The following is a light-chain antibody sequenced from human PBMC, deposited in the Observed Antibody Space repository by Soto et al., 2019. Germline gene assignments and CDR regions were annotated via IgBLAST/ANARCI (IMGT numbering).Light chain of an antibody. CDR3: QQYGSSPPYT. J-gene: IGKJ2*01. CDR1: QSVSSSY. V-gene: IGKV3-20*01. CDR2: GAS. Sequence: EIVLTQSPGTLSLSPGERATLSCRASQSVSSSYLAWYQQKPGQAPRLLIYGASSRATGIPDRFSGSGSGTDFTFTISRLEPDDFAVYYCQQYGSSPPYTFGQGTKLEIK.